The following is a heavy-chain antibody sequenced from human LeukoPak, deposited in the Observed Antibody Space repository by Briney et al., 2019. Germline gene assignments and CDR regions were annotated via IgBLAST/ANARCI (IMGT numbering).Heavy chain of an antibody. D-gene: IGHD5-18*01. CDR1: GGSISSYY. CDR3: ARDSDSRFDY. Sequence: SETLSLTCTVSGGSISSYYWSWIRQPPGKGLEWIGYIYYSGSTNYNPSLKSRVTISVDTSKNQFSLKLSSVTAADTAMYYCARDSDSRFDYWGQGTLVTVSS. CDR2: IYYSGST. V-gene: IGHV4-59*01. J-gene: IGHJ4*02.